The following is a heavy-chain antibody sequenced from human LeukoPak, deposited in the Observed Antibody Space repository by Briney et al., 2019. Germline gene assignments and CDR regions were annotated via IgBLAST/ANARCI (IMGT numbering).Heavy chain of an antibody. D-gene: IGHD1-1*01. Sequence: GGSLRLSCTASGFTFGDYAMSWFRQAPGKGLEWVGFIRSKAYGGTTEYAASVTGRFTISRDDSKSIAYLQMNSLKTEDTAVYYCTRENWNDRFFDYWGQGTLVTVSS. CDR3: TRENWNDRFFDY. J-gene: IGHJ4*02. CDR2: IRSKAYGGTT. CDR1: GFTFGDYA. V-gene: IGHV3-49*03.